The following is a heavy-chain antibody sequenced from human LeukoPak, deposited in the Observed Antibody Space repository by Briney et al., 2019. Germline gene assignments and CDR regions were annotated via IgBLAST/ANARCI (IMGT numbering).Heavy chain of an antibody. CDR1: GYTLTELS. Sequence: ASVKVSCKVSGYTLTELSMHWVLQAPGKGLEWMGGFDPEDGETIYAQKFQGRVTMTEDTSTDTAYMVLSSLRSEDTAVYYCSMIVGSFDYWGQGTLVTVSS. J-gene: IGHJ4*02. CDR2: FDPEDGET. CDR3: SMIVGSFDY. V-gene: IGHV1-24*01. D-gene: IGHD3-22*01.